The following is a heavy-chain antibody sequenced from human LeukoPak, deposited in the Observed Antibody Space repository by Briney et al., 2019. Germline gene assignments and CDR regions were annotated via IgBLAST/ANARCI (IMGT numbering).Heavy chain of an antibody. J-gene: IGHJ5*02. CDR1: GFTFSSYA. CDR2: IRCYGNNK. Sequence: PGGSLRLSCAASGFTFSSYAMHWVRQAPGKGLEWVAFIRCYGNNKNYADSAKGRFTISRDNSKDTLYLQMNSLRAEDTAVYYCAKGDDYGANTRLPKFNGFDPWGQGTLVTVSS. V-gene: IGHV3-30*02. CDR3: AKGDDYGANTRLPKFNGFDP. D-gene: IGHD4-23*01.